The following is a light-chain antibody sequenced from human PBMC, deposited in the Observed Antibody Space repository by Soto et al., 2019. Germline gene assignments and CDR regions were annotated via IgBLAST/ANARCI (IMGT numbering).Light chain of an antibody. CDR1: QSLLYSSNNKNY. CDR2: WSS. CDR3: QQYGSSLIT. V-gene: IGKV4-1*01. Sequence: DIVMTQSPDSLAVSLGERATIDCRSSQSLLYSSNNKNYLAWYQQKPGQPPTLLIYWSSTRESGVPSRFSGSGSGTDFTLTISRLEPEDFAVYYCQQYGSSLITFGQGTRLEI. J-gene: IGKJ5*01.